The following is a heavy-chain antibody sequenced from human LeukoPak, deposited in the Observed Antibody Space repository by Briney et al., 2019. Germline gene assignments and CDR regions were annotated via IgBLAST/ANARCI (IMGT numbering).Heavy chain of an antibody. D-gene: IGHD6-13*01. J-gene: IGHJ4*02. Sequence: ASVKVSCKASGYTFTGYYMHWVRQAPGQGLEWMGWINPNSGGTNYAQKFQGWVTMTRDTSISTAYMELSRLRSDDTAVYYCARVGQQLGQYYFDYWGQGTLVTVSS. CDR3: ARVGQQLGQYYFDY. V-gene: IGHV1-2*04. CDR2: INPNSGGT. CDR1: GYTFTGYY.